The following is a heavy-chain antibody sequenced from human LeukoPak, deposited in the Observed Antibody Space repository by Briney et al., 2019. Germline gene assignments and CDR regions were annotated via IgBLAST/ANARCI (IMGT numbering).Heavy chain of an antibody. CDR3: AAMTSVTTGDY. D-gene: IGHD4-11*01. V-gene: IGHV3-30*02. Sequence: PGGSLRLSCAASGFPSSSYGMHWVRQAPGKGLEWVAFIPYDGSDKFYADSVRGRFTISRDNSKNTLCLQMNSLRAEDTAVYYCAAMTSVTTGDYWGQGTLVTVSS. J-gene: IGHJ4*02. CDR1: GFPSSSYG. CDR2: IPYDGSDK.